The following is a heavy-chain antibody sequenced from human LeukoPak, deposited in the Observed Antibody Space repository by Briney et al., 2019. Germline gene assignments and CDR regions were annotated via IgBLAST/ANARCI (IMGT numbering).Heavy chain of an antibody. V-gene: IGHV1-46*01. CDR3: ARPTVTTSYWYFDL. CDR2: INPNDGSK. D-gene: IGHD4-17*01. Sequence: GASVKVSCKASGYTFATSYIHWVRQAPGQGLEWMGIINPNDGSKNFAQKFQGRVTMTRDTSTSTVYMEMSGLRSDDTAVCYCARPTVTTSYWYFDLWGDGTLVTVSS. J-gene: IGHJ2*01. CDR1: GYTFATSY.